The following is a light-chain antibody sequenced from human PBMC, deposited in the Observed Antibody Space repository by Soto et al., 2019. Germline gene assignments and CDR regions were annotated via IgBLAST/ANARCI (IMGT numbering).Light chain of an antibody. CDR2: DAS. CDR3: QQRGDWPPIT. J-gene: IGKJ5*01. V-gene: IGKV3-11*01. Sequence: EIVLTQSPSTLSLSTGERATLSWRASRSVSTFLAWYQHKPGQPPRLLIYDASNRTTGIPARFSGSGSGTDFTLTISSLEPEDAAVYYCQQRGDWPPITFGQGTRLEIK. CDR1: RSVSTF.